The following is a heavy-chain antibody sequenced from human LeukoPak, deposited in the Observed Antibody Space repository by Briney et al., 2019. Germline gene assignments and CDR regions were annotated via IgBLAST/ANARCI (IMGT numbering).Heavy chain of an antibody. CDR3: AKAAYCGGDCYSWGYYYYYGMDV. CDR2: ISGSGGST. D-gene: IGHD2-21*02. Sequence: GGSLRLSCAASGFTFSSYAMSWVSQAPGKGVEWVSAISGSGGSTYYADSVKGRFTISRDNSKNTLYLQMNSLRAEDTAVYYCAKAAYCGGDCYSWGYYYYYGMDVWRQGTTVTVSS. CDR1: GFTFSSYA. V-gene: IGHV3-23*01. J-gene: IGHJ6*02.